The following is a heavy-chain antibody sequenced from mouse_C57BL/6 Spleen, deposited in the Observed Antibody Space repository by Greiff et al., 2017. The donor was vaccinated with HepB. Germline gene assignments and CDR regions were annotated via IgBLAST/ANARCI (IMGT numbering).Heavy chain of an antibody. J-gene: IGHJ2*01. CDR1: GYTFTSYW. CDR3: ARSLYGSSTFDY. CDR2: IDPSDSYT. V-gene: IGHV1-59*01. D-gene: IGHD1-1*01. Sequence: QVQLQQPGAELVRPGTSVKLSCKASGYTFTSYWMHWVKQRPGQGLEWIGVIDPSDSYTNYNQKFKGKATLTVDTSPSTAYMQLSSLTSEDSAVYYGARSLYGSSTFDYWGQGTTLTVSS.